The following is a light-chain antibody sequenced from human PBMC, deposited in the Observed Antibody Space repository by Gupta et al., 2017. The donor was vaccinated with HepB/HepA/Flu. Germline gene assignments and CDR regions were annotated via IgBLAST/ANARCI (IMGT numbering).Light chain of an antibody. CDR1: QSVSSY. J-gene: IGKJ4*01. CDR3: QQCKNMPLT. Sequence: EIALTQSPATLSLSPGERAVLSCKASQSVSSYLAWYQHRPGQAPRLLIYDTSDRATGIPARFSGSGSGTDFTLIIRSLEPEDFAVYYCQQCKNMPLTFGGGTKLEIK. V-gene: IGKV3-11*01. CDR2: DTS.